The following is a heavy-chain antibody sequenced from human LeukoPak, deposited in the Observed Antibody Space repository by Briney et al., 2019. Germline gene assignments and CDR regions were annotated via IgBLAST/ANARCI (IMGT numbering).Heavy chain of an antibody. CDR3: ARDTSPYCGDDCYFDAFDL. Sequence: GGSLRLSCVASEFTFGRYWMTWVRQPPGKGLEWVANINQDGRKEHYVDSVKGRFTISRDNAKNFLYLQMNSLRSEDTAVYFWARDTSPYCGDDCYFDAFDLWGQGTMVTVSS. CDR2: INQDGRKE. V-gene: IGHV3-7*03. J-gene: IGHJ3*01. CDR1: EFTFGRYW. D-gene: IGHD2-21*02.